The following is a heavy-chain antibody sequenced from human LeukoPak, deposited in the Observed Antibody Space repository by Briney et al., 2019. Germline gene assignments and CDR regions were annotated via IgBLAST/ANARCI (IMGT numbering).Heavy chain of an antibody. CDR1: GGSFSGYY. J-gene: IGHJ4*02. V-gene: IGHV4-34*01. CDR2: INHSGST. CDR3: AGGIYDFWSGYFFDY. D-gene: IGHD3-3*01. Sequence: SETLSLTCAVYGGSFSGYYWSWIRQPPGKGLEWIGEINHSGSTNYNPSLKSRVTISVDTSKTQFSLKLSSVTAADTAVYYCAGGIYDFWSGYFFDYWGQGTLVTVSS.